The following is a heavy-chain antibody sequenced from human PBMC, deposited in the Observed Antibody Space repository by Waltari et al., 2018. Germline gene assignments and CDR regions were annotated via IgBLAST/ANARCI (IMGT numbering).Heavy chain of an antibody. CDR3: ARDSALGYCSGGSCYGGGWFDP. CDR2: IYYSGST. J-gene: IGHJ5*02. D-gene: IGHD2-15*01. V-gene: IGHV4-59*01. Sequence: QVQLQESGPGLVKPSETLSLTCTVSGGSISSYYWSWIRQPPGKGLEWIGYIYYSGSTNYNPSLKSRVTISVDTSKNQFSLKLSSVTAADTAVYYCARDSALGYCSGGSCYGGGWFDPWGQGTLVTVSS. CDR1: GGSISSYY.